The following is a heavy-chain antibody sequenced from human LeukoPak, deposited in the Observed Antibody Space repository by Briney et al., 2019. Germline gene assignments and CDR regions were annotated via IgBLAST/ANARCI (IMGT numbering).Heavy chain of an antibody. CDR2: MKEDGSDI. CDR3: ARGGARYLDS. CDR1: GFSFSSYT. V-gene: IGHV3-7*01. D-gene: IGHD3-9*01. Sequence: GGSMRLSCVASGFSFSSYTISWVRQAPGKGVEWVAKMKEDGSDIHYVDSVKGRFTICRDNAKNSLCLQMSSLRVEDTAVYYCARGGARYLDSWGQGILVTVSS. J-gene: IGHJ4*02.